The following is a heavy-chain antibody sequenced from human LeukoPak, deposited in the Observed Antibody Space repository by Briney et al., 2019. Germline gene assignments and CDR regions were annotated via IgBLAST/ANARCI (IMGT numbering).Heavy chain of an antibody. D-gene: IGHD1-26*01. CDR2: IYYSGST. J-gene: IGHJ5*02. CDR1: GGSISSYY. Sequence: SEALSLTCTVSGGSISSYYWSWIRQPPGEGLEWIGYIYYSGSTNYNPSLKSRVTISVDTSKNQFSLKLSSVTAADTAVYYCARASGGSYFRFDPWGQGTLVTVSS. CDR3: ARASGGSYFRFDP. V-gene: IGHV4-59*01.